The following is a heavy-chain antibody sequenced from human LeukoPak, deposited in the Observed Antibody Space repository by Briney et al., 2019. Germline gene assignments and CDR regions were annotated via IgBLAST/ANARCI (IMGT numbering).Heavy chain of an antibody. CDR2: INARGDT. Sequence: PSETLSLTCAVYGWSFNDYYWNWIRQPPGKGLEWIGEINARGDTNYNPSLKSRVTISVDTSKKQFSLRLTSMIAADTALYYCARGQVPAARGYNWFDPWGQGTLVTVPS. CDR1: GWSFNDYY. V-gene: IGHV4-34*01. J-gene: IGHJ5*02. CDR3: ARGQVPAARGYNWFDP. D-gene: IGHD2-2*01.